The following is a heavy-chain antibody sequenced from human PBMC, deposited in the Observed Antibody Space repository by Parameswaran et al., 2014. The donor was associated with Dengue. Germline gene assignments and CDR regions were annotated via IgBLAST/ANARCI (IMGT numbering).Heavy chain of an antibody. D-gene: IGHD1-26*01. CDR2: ISAYNGNT. J-gene: IGHJ6*02. Sequence: WVRQAPGQGLEWLGWISAYNGNTKYAQKFQGRVTLTTDTSTSAAYMELRSLRSDDTAVYYCARWAVGTIGNFYFYGMDVWGQGTAVTVSS. V-gene: IGHV1-18*01. CDR3: ARWAVGTIGNFYFYGMDV.